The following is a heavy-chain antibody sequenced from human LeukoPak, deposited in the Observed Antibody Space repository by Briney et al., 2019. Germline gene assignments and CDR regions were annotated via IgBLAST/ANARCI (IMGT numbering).Heavy chain of an antibody. D-gene: IGHD3-10*01. CDR1: GYSISSGYY. CDR2: IYHSGST. Sequence: SETLSLTCTVSGYSISSGYYWGWIRQPPGKGLEWIGSIYHSGSTYYNPSLKSRVTISVDTSKNQFSLKLSSVTAADTAVYYCARASYGSGIDYWGQGTLVTVSS. V-gene: IGHV4-38-2*02. J-gene: IGHJ4*02. CDR3: ARASYGSGIDY.